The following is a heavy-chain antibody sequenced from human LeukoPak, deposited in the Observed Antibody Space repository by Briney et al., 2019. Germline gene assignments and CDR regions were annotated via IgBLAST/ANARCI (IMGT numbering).Heavy chain of an antibody. D-gene: IGHD1-7*01. CDR1: GGSISSYY. Sequence: PLETLSLTCTVSGGSISSYYWSWIRQPPGKGLEWIGYIYYSGSTNYNPSLKSRVTISVDTSKNQFSLKLSSVTAADTAVYYCARGEGITGTNAWFDPWGQGTLVTVSS. CDR2: IYYSGST. J-gene: IGHJ5*02. CDR3: ARGEGITGTNAWFDP. V-gene: IGHV4-59*01.